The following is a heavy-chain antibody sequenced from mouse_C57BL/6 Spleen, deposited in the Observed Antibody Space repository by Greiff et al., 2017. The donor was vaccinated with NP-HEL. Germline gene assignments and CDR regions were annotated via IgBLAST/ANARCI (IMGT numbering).Heavy chain of an antibody. J-gene: IGHJ1*03. CDR3: ARNYGSRTGYIEV. V-gene: IGHV1-31*01. Sequence: VTLKVSGPELVKPGASVKISCKASGYSFTGYYMHWVKQSHGNILDWIGYIYPYNGVSSYNQKFKGKATLTVDKSSSTAYMELRSLTSEDSAVYYCARNYGSRTGYIEVWGTGTTVTVSS. D-gene: IGHD1-1*01. CDR1: GYSFTGYY. CDR2: IYPYNGVS.